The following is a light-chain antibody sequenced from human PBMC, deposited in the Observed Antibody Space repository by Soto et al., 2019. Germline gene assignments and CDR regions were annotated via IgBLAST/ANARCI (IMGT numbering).Light chain of an antibody. CDR3: HQYNFWPT. Sequence: EIVLTQSPATLSLSPGETATLSFRASQSVRNYLAWYQQKPGQAPRLLIYDASNRATGIPARFSGTGSETEFTLTISSLQSEDFAVYYCHQYNFWPTFGQGTKVDI. CDR2: DAS. CDR1: QSVRNY. J-gene: IGKJ1*01. V-gene: IGKV3-11*01.